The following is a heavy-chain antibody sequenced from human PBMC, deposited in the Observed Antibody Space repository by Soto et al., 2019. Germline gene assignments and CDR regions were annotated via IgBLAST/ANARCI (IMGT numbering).Heavy chain of an antibody. CDR3: PHTREVASRIRDTGRDFLD. D-gene: IGHD5-12*01. CDR2: IYWDDDK. J-gene: IGHJ1*01. Sequence: QITLKESGPTLVKPTQTLTLTCTFSGFLLSTSGVGVAWIRQPPGKALEWLSLIYWDDDKRYSPSLKSRLTITKDNTKNRVVLTRTHMDRVNSATYYCPHTREVASRIRDTGRDFLDWGQGTLVTVCS. V-gene: IGHV2-5*02. CDR1: GFLLSTSGVG.